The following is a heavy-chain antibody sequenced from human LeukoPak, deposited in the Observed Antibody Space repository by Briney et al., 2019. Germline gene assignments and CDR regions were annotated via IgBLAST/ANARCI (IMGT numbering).Heavy chain of an antibody. J-gene: IGHJ4*02. CDR1: GFTVSSNY. V-gene: IGHV3-53*05. CDR3: AKDSNRGWEADY. D-gene: IGHD1-14*01. CDR2: IYSGSLT. Sequence: TGGPLRLPCAASGFTVSSNYMSWVPQSPGKALEWFAVIYSGSLTYYADSLKGRFTIYRDNSKNTLYLQMNSVRTEDTGVYYCAKDSNRGWEADYWGQGALVTVSS.